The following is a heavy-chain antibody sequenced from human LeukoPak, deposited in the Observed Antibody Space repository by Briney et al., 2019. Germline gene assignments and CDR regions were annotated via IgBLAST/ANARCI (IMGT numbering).Heavy chain of an antibody. CDR1: GGSISSSSYY. Sequence: PSETLSLTCTVSGGSISSSSYYWGWIRQPPGKGLEWIGEINHSGGTNYNPSLKSRVTISVDTSKNQFSLKLSSVTAADTAVYYCARGDTVAARPGRFDYWGQGTLVTVSS. D-gene: IGHD6-6*01. CDR3: ARGDTVAARPGRFDY. J-gene: IGHJ4*02. CDR2: INHSGGT. V-gene: IGHV4-39*07.